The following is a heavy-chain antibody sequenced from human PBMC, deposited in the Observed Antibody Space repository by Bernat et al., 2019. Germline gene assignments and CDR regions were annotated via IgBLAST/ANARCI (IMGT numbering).Heavy chain of an antibody. CDR1: GGSISSGGYY. D-gene: IGHD4-17*01. CDR3: ARVWDDYGDPARTCYFDL. V-gene: IGHV4-31*03. CDR2: IYYSGST. Sequence: QVQLQESGPGLVKPSQTLSLTCTVSGGSISSGGYYWSWIRQHPGKGLEWIGYIYYSGSTYYNPSLKSRVTISVDTSKNQFSLKLSSVTAADTAVYYCARVWDDYGDPARTCYFDLWGRGTLVTVSS. J-gene: IGHJ2*01.